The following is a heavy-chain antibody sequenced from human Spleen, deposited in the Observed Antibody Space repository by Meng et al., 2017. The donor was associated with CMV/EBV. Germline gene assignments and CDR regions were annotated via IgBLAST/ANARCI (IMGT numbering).Heavy chain of an antibody. CDR1: GFTFSSYG. V-gene: IGHV3-30*02. J-gene: IGHJ4*02. CDR3: AKDGSSMVRGVILIASDY. CDR2: IRYDGSNK. D-gene: IGHD3-10*01. Sequence: GGSLRLSCAASGFTFSSYGMHWVRQAPGKGLEWVAFIRYDGSNKYYADSVKGRFTISRDNSKNTLYLQMNSLRAEDTAVYYCAKDGSSMVRGVILIASDYWGQGTLVTVSS.